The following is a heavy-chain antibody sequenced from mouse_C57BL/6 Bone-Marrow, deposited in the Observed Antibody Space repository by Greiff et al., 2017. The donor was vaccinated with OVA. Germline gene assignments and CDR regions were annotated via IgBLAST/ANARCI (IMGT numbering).Heavy chain of an antibody. D-gene: IGHD1-1*01. V-gene: IGHV5-6*01. J-gene: IGHJ1*03. CDR2: ISSGGSYT. CDR3: ARHIYYGSSYEDWYFDV. Sequence: EVKLMESGGDLVKPGGSLKLSCAASAFTFSSYGMSWVRQTPDKRLEWVATISSGGSYTYYPDSVKGRFTISRDNAKNTLYLQMSSLKSEDTAMYYCARHIYYGSSYEDWYFDVWGTGTTVTVSS. CDR1: AFTFSSYG.